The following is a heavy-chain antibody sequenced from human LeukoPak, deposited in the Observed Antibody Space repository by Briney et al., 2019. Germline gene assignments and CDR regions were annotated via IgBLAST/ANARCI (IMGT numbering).Heavy chain of an antibody. V-gene: IGHV4-59*01. J-gene: IGHJ5*02. CDR1: GGSISSYY. Sequence: SETLSLTCTVSGGSISSYYWSWIRQPPGKGLEWIGYIYYSGSTNYNPSLKSRVTISVDTSKNQFSLRLSSVTAADTAVYYCARDLSGTTVTNNWFDPWGQGTLVTVSS. CDR3: ARDLSGTTVTNNWFDP. CDR2: IYYSGST. D-gene: IGHD4-17*01.